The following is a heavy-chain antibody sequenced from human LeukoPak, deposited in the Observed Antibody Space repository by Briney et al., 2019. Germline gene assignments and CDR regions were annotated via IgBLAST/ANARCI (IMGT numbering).Heavy chain of an antibody. V-gene: IGHV1-69*04. Sequence: GASVKVSCKASGGTFSSYAISWVRQAPGQGLEWMGRIIPILGIANYAQKFQGRVTITADKSTSTAYMELRSLRSDDTAVYYCARDLYYCSGGSCYYNYWGQGTLVTVSS. CDR3: ARDLYYCSGGSCYYNY. D-gene: IGHD2-15*01. J-gene: IGHJ4*02. CDR2: IIPILGIA. CDR1: GGTFSSYA.